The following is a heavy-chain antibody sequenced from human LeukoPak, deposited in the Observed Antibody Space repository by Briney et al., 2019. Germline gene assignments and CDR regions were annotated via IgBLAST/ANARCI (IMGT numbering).Heavy chain of an antibody. D-gene: IGHD6-6*01. CDR2: ISSSGSTV. Sequence: GGSLRLSCAASGFISGSYDMNWVRQAPGKGLEWISYISSSGSTVYYADSVKGRFTISRDNAKNSQYLQMNRLRADDTAVYYCARGLVDYYSYGLDAWGQGTTVTASS. CDR1: GFISGSYD. J-gene: IGHJ6*02. CDR3: ARGLVDYYSYGLDA. V-gene: IGHV3-48*03.